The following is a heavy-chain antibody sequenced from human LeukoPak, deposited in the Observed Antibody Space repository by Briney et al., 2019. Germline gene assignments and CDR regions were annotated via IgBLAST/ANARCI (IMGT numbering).Heavy chain of an antibody. Sequence: SETLSLTCTVSGYSISSGYYWGWIRQPPGKGLEWIGEINHSGSTYYNPSLKSRVTISVDTSKNQFSLKLSSVTAADTAVYYCARINTLLWFGELKYNWFDPWGQGTLVTVSS. D-gene: IGHD3-10*01. V-gene: IGHV4-38-2*02. J-gene: IGHJ5*02. CDR2: INHSGST. CDR1: GYSISSGYY. CDR3: ARINTLLWFGELKYNWFDP.